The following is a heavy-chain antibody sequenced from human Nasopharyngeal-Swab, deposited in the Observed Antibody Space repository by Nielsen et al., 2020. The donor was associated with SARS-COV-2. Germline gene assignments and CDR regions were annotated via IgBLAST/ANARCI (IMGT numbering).Heavy chain of an antibody. CDR1: GFTFSSYW. Sequence: GESLKISCAATGFTFSSYWMSWVRQAPGRGLEWLAHTKEDGTVTHYVDSVRGRFTVSRDDSKNTLYLQMNSLRAEDTAVYYCAKDRSSGIAAAGTGFDYWGQGTLVTVSS. J-gene: IGHJ4*02. CDR2: TKEDGTVT. CDR3: AKDRSSGIAAAGTGFDY. V-gene: IGHV3-7*03. D-gene: IGHD6-13*01.